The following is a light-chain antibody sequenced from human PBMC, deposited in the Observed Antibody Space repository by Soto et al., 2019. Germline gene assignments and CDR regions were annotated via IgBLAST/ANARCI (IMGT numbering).Light chain of an antibody. CDR3: QQRSNWPWT. J-gene: IGKJ1*01. V-gene: IGKV3-11*01. CDR1: QSVSSY. Sequence: EIVLTQSPATLSLSPGERATLSCRASQSVSSYLAWYQQKPGQAPRLLIFDASNRATGTPARFSGSGSGTDFTLTISSLEPEDFAVYYCQQRSNWPWTFGQGTRVETK. CDR2: DAS.